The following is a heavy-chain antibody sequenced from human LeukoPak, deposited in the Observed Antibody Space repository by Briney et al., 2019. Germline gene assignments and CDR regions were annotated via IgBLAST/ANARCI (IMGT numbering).Heavy chain of an antibody. CDR2: INWNGDST. CDR3: ARGHVYDSSGYYLGY. Sequence: WGSLRLSCAASGFTFDDYGMSWVRQAPGKGLEWVSGINWNGDSTGYADSVKGRFTISRDNAKNSQYLQMNNLRAEDTALYYCARGHVYDSSGYYLGYWGQGTLVTVSS. J-gene: IGHJ4*02. D-gene: IGHD3-22*01. CDR1: GFTFDDYG. V-gene: IGHV3-20*04.